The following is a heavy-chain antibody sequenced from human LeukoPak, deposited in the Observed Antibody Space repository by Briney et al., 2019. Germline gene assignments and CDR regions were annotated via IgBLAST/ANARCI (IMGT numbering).Heavy chain of an antibody. CDR1: GFSVSDMY. D-gene: IGHD1-14*01. J-gene: IGHJ4*02. CDR2: LYSDGNP. Sequence: PGGSLRLSCAASGFSVSDMYMSWVRQATGKGLEWVSILYSDGNPYYADSMKGKFTISRDNPTNTLFLQMNSLRVEDTALYYCATSSRPNLGDYWGQGTLVTVSS. V-gene: IGHV3-66*01. CDR3: ATSSRPNLGDY.